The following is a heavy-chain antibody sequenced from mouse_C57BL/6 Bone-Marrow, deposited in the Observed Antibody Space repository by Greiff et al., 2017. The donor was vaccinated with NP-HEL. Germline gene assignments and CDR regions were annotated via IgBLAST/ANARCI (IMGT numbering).Heavy chain of an antibody. D-gene: IGHD1-1*01. V-gene: IGHV1-81*01. CDR1: GYTFTSYG. Sequence: VKLQESGAELARPGASVKLSCKASGYTFTSYGISWVKQRTGQGLEWIGEIYPRSGNTYYNEKFKGKATLTADKSSSTAYMELRSLTSEDSAVYFCAREAYYYGSSTGAMDYWGQGTSVTVSS. CDR3: AREAYYYGSSTGAMDY. J-gene: IGHJ4*01. CDR2: IYPRSGNT.